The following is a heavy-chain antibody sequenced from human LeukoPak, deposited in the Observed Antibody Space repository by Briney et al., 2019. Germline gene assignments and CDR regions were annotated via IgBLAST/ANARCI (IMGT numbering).Heavy chain of an antibody. V-gene: IGHV1-69*05. J-gene: IGHJ4*02. D-gene: IGHD3-22*01. CDR1: GGTFSSYA. CDR2: IIPIFGTA. Sequence: SVKVSCKASGGTFSSYAISWVRQAPGQGLEWMGRIIPIFGTANYAQKLQGRVTITTDESTSTAYMELSSLRSEDTAVYYCAMGDSSGYYSSYWGQGTLVTVSS. CDR3: AMGDSSGYYSSY.